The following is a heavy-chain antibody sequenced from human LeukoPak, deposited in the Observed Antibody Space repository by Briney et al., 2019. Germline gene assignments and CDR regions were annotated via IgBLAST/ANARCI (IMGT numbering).Heavy chain of an antibody. J-gene: IGHJ6*04. CDR2: IYDSGST. V-gene: IGHV4-59*01. D-gene: IGHD2-15*01. Sequence: SETLSLTCTVSGGSISSYYWSWIRQPPGKGLEWIGYIYDSGSTNYNPSLTSRVTISVDTSKNQFSLKLSSVPAADTAVYYCARDVCSGGSCYPDVWGKGTTVTVSS. CDR1: GGSISSYY. CDR3: ARDVCSGGSCYPDV.